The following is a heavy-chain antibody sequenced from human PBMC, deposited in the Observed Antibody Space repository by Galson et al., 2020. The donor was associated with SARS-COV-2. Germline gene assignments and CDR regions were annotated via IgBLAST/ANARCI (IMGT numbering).Heavy chain of an antibody. CDR2: IYYSGST. CDR3: ARVVCGGECNLDY. CDR1: AGSISSGDYY. V-gene: IGHV4-30-4*08. J-gene: IGHJ4*02. Sequence: SEPLSLTCTVSAGSISSGDYYWSWLRQPPGKGLEWTGYIYYSGSTYYNPSLKSRVTISVDTSKNQFSLTPSSVSAADTAVDYCARVVCGGECNLDYWGQGTLVTVSS. D-gene: IGHD2-21*01.